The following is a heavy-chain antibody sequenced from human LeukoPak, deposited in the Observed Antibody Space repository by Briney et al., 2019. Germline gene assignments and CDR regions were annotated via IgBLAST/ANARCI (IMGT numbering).Heavy chain of an antibody. D-gene: IGHD5-18*01. CDR3: ARDGYDVDTAMVVPFDY. V-gene: IGHV3-21*01. J-gene: IGHJ4*02. CDR2: ISSSSSYI. Sequence: GGSLRLSCAASGFIFSSYSMNWVRQAPGKGLEWVSSISSSSSYIYYADSVKGRFTISRDNAKNSLYLQMNSLRAEDTAVYYCARDGYDVDTAMVVPFDYWGQGTLVTVSS. CDR1: GFIFSSYS.